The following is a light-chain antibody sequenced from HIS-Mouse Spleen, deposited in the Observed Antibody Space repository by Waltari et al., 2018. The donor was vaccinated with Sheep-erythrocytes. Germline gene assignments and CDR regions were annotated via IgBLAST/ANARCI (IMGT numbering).Light chain of an antibody. CDR1: SSDVGGYNY. CDR3: CSYAGSYNHV. CDR2: DVS. Sequence: QSALPQPRSVSGSPGQSVTISCTGTSSDVGGYNYVSWYQQHPGKAPKLMIYDVSKRPSGVPDRVSGSKSGNTASLTISGLQAEDEADYYCCSYAGSYNHVFATGTKVTVL. V-gene: IGLV2-11*01. J-gene: IGLJ1*01.